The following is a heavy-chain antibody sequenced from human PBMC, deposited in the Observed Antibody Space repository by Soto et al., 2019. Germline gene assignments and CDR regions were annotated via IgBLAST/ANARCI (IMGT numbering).Heavy chain of an antibody. D-gene: IGHD1-26*01. CDR1: GFTFSSYA. CDR3: AKDLVGAIRFGFDY. CDR2: ISGSGGST. Sequence: PGGSLRLSCAASGFTFSSYAMSWVRQAPGKGLEWVSAISGSGGSTYYTDSVKGRFTISRDNSKNTLYLQMNSLRAEDTAVYYCAKDLVGAIRFGFDYWGQGTLVTVSS. J-gene: IGHJ4*02. V-gene: IGHV3-23*01.